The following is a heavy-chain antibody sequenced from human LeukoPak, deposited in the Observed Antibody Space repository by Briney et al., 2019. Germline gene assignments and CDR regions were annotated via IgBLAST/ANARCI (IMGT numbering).Heavy chain of an antibody. Sequence: GGSLLLSCAASGFTFSSYSMNWVRQAPGKGLEWVSPISSSSSYIYYADSVKGRFTISRDNAKNSLYLQMNSLRAEDTAVYYCARRSICSSTSCYWGYFDYWGQGTLVTVSS. D-gene: IGHD2-2*01. J-gene: IGHJ4*02. V-gene: IGHV3-21*01. CDR2: ISSSSSYI. CDR3: ARRSICSSTSCYWGYFDY. CDR1: GFTFSSYS.